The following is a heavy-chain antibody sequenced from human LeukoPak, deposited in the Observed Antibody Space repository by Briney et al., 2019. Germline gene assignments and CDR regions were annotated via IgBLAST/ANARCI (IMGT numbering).Heavy chain of an antibody. CDR3: AREGQWLVRNGMDV. CDR2: IKQDGSEK. CDR1: GFTFSSYW. V-gene: IGHV3-7*03. Sequence: GGSLRLSCAAFGFTFSSYWMSWVRQAPGKGLEWVANIKQDGSEKYYVDSVKGRFTISRDNAKNSLYLQMNSLRAEDTAVYYCAREGQWLVRNGMDVWGQGTTVTVSS. J-gene: IGHJ6*02. D-gene: IGHD6-19*01.